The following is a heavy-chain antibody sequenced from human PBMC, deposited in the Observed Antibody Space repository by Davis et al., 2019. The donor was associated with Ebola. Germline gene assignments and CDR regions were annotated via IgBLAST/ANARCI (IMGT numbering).Heavy chain of an antibody. CDR3: AREVSVAGGYYFDY. V-gene: IGHV1-69*13. D-gene: IGHD6-19*01. J-gene: IGHJ4*02. CDR1: GGTFSSYA. Sequence: AASVKVSCKASGGTFSSYAISWVRQAPGQGLEWMGGIIPIFGTANYAQKFQGRVTITADESTSTAYMELSSLRSEDTAVYYCAREVSVAGGYYFDYWGQGTLVTVSS. CDR2: IIPIFGTA.